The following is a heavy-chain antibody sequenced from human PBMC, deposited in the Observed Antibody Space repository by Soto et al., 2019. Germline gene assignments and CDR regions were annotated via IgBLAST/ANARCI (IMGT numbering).Heavy chain of an antibody. Sequence: QVQLQQWGAGLLKPSETLSLTCAVYVDSFNNYFWSWIRQSPGKGLEWIGEINHSGSARYNPSLGSRVTISVDKSKKQFSLKLSSVSAAATAVYYCARVSRGYYDSWGQGVMVTVSS. V-gene: IGHV4-34*02. D-gene: IGHD3-22*01. CDR2: INHSGSA. CDR3: ARVSRGYYDS. J-gene: IGHJ4*02. CDR1: VDSFNNYF.